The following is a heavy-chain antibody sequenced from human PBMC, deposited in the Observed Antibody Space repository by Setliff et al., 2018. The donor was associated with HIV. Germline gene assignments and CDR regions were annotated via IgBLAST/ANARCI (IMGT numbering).Heavy chain of an antibody. CDR1: GGSLSNYF. Sequence: SETLSLTCAVYGGSLSNYFWTWIRQSPGRGLEWIGEINHNENTNYNPSLKSRVTMSVDTSKNQLSLKVASVTAADTALYFCARATESSYDLLTAFWFFDSWGQGTPVTVSS. V-gene: IGHV4-34*01. CDR2: INHNENT. D-gene: IGHD3-9*01. CDR3: ARATESSYDLLTAFWFFDS. J-gene: IGHJ4*02.